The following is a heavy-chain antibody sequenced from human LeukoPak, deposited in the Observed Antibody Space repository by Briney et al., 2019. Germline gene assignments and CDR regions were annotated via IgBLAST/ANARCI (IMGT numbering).Heavy chain of an antibody. Sequence: PSQTLSLTCTVSGGSISSGGYYWSWIRQHPGKGLEWIGYIYYSGSTYYNPSLKSRVTISVDTSKNQFSLKLSSVTAADTAVYYCARIWFGELFDTKEYGMDVWGQGTTVTVSS. J-gene: IGHJ6*02. D-gene: IGHD3-10*01. CDR3: ARIWFGELFDTKEYGMDV. CDR2: IYYSGST. CDR1: GGSISSGGYY. V-gene: IGHV4-31*03.